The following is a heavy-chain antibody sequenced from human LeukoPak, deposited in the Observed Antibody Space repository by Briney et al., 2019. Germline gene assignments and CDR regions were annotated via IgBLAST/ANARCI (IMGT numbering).Heavy chain of an antibody. CDR1: GFTFSIYA. Sequence: GGSLRLSCAASGFTFSIYAMHWVRQDPGKGLEWVAVISYDGSNKYYADSVKGRFTISRDNSKNTLYLQMNSLRAEDTAVYYCARVLRPSYYYGSGSYYNGVDYWGQGTLVTVSS. J-gene: IGHJ4*02. D-gene: IGHD3-10*01. V-gene: IGHV3-30*04. CDR3: ARVLRPSYYYGSGSYYNGVDY. CDR2: ISYDGSNK.